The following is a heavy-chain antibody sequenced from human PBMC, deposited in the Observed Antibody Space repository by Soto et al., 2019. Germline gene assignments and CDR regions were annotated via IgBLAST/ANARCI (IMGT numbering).Heavy chain of an antibody. V-gene: IGHV1-18*01. D-gene: IGHD3-16*02. CDR1: GYTFTSYG. CDR2: ISAYNGNT. Sequence: ASVKVSCKASGYTFTSYGISWVRQAPGQGLEWMGWISAYNGNTNYAQKLQGRVTMTTDTSRSTAYMELRSLRSDDTAVYYCAREDDYVWGSYRPTRYDYWGQGTLVTVSS. J-gene: IGHJ4*02. CDR3: AREDDYVWGSYRPTRYDY.